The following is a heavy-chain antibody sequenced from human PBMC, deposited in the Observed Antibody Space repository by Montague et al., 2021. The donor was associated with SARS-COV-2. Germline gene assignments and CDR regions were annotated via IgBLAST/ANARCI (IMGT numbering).Heavy chain of an antibody. V-gene: IGHV4-34*01. D-gene: IGHD2-8*01. CDR1: GGSFSGYY. CDR2: INHSGST. J-gene: IGHJ4*02. Sequence: SETLSLTCAVYGGSFSGYYWSWIRQPPGKGLEWIGEINHSGSTNYNPSLKSRVTISVDTYKNQFSLKLSSVTAADTAVYYCARANGYYFDYWGQGTLVTVSS. CDR3: ARANGYYFDY.